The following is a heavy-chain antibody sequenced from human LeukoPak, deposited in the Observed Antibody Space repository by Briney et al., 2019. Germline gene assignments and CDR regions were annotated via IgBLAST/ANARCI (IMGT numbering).Heavy chain of an antibody. CDR3: ARDGYKGPGPVDY. CDR1: GFTFSDYY. J-gene: IGHJ4*02. Sequence: PGGSLRLSCAASGFTFSDYYMSWVRQAPGRGVEGGSYISSSGSTIDYADSVKGRFTISRDNAKNSLYLQMNSLRAEDTAVYYCARDGYKGPGPVDYWGQGTLVTVSS. V-gene: IGHV3-11*01. D-gene: IGHD5-24*01. CDR2: ISSSGSTI.